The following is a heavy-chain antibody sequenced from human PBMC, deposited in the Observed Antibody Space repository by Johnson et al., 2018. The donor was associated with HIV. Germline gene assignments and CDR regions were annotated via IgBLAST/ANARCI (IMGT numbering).Heavy chain of an antibody. CDR1: GFTVSSNY. CDR2: IYSGGST. J-gene: IGHJ3*02. Sequence: MLLVESGGGLVQPGGSLRLYCAASGFTVSSNYMSWVRQAPGKGLEWVSVIYSGGSTYYADSVKGRFTISRDNSKNTLYLQMNSLRAEDTAVYYCARDFLRGIVGATGAFDIWGQGTMCTVSS. D-gene: IGHD1-26*01. CDR3: ARDFLRGIVGATGAFDI. V-gene: IGHV3-66*02.